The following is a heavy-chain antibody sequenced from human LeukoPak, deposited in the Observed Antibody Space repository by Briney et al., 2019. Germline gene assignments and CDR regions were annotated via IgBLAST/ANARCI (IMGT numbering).Heavy chain of an antibody. CDR2: MNLNSGHT. CDR3: ARNIVATTNYDY. J-gene: IGHJ4*02. Sequence: ASVKVSCKASGYTFTSYAMNWVRQATGQGLEWMGWMNLNSGHTGFAQKFQGRVTLTWDTSISTAYMELSSLTSEDTAVYYCARNIVATTNYDYWGQGTLVTVSS. V-gene: IGHV1-8*02. D-gene: IGHD5-12*01. CDR1: GYTFTSYA.